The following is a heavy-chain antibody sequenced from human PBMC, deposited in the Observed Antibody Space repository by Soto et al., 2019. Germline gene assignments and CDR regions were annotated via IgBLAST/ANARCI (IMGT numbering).Heavy chain of an antibody. J-gene: IGHJ6*02. Sequence: GASVKVSCKASGYTFTSYGISWVRQAPGQGLEWMGWISAYNGNTNYAQKLQGRVTMTTDTSTSTAYMELRSLRSDDTAVYYCARDKFITMIVVVTEVNYYYYGMDVWGQGTTVTSP. V-gene: IGHV1-18*01. CDR1: GYTFTSYG. CDR3: ARDKFITMIVVVTEVNYYYYGMDV. D-gene: IGHD3-22*01. CDR2: ISAYNGNT.